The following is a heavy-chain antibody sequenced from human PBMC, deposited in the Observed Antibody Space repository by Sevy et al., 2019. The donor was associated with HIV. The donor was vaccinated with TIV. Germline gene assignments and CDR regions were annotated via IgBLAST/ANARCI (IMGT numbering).Heavy chain of an antibody. Sequence: GGSLRLSCAASGFTFSNAWMSWVRQAPGKGLEWVGRIKSKTDGGTTDYAAPVKGRFTISRDDSKNTLYLQMNSLKTEDTAIYYCTTVSKKRGLSELLDYWGQGTLVTVSS. CDR2: IKSKTDGGTT. D-gene: IGHD1-26*01. J-gene: IGHJ4*02. CDR3: TTVSKKRGLSELLDY. V-gene: IGHV3-15*01. CDR1: GFTFSNAW.